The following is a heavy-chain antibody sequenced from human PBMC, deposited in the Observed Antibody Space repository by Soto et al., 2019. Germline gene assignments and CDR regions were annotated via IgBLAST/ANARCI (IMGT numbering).Heavy chain of an antibody. J-gene: IGHJ4*02. CDR1: GFTFSSFS. Sequence: EVELLESGGGLVQPGGSLRLSCAASGFTFSSFSMTWVRQAPGKGLEWVSGISGSGGTTNYADSVKDRFTISRDNSKSTLFLQMHILRAEDTAVYYCAKYGRDSSAWKADYGGQGTLVTVSS. D-gene: IGHD3-22*01. V-gene: IGHV3-23*01. CDR2: ISGSGGTT. CDR3: AKYGRDSSAWKADY.